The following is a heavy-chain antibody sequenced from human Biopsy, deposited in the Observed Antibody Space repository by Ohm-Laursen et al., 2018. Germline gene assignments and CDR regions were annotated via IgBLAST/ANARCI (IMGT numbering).Heavy chain of an antibody. J-gene: IGHJ6*02. Sequence: TLSLTWAVFGGSFSGYYWSWIRQPPGKGLEWIGEINHSGSTNNNPSLKSRVTISVDTSKNQFSLKVSSVTAADTAVYYCARGRGYCGGDCYPTYYYNYGMDVWGQGTTVTVSS. CDR3: ARGRGYCGGDCYPTYYYNYGMDV. CDR1: GGSFSGYY. V-gene: IGHV4-34*01. CDR2: INHSGST. D-gene: IGHD2-21*02.